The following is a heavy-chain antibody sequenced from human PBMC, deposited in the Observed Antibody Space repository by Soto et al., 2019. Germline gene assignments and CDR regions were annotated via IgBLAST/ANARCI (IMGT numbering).Heavy chain of an antibody. J-gene: IGHJ4*01. D-gene: IGHD4-4*01. Sequence: RHPPGKGLEWIGEINHSGSTNYNPSLKSRVTISVDTSKNQFSLKLSSVTAADTAVYYCARRAVTTFNYFDYWGHLTLGTVS. CDR3: ARRAVTTFNYFDY. V-gene: IGHV4-34*01. CDR2: INHSGST.